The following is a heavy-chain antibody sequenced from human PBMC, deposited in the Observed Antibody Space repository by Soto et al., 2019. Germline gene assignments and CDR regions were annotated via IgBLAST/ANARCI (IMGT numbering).Heavy chain of an antibody. CDR2: IYHSGST. V-gene: IGHV4-30-2*01. CDR3: ARHPTVTEYYFDY. Sequence: SETLSLTCAVSGGSISSGGYSWSWIRQPPGKGLEWIGYIYHSGSTNYNPSLKSRVTISVDTSKNQFSLKLSSVTAADTAVYYCARHPTVTEYYFDYWGQGTLVNRLL. J-gene: IGHJ4*02. D-gene: IGHD4-17*01. CDR1: GGSISSGGYS.